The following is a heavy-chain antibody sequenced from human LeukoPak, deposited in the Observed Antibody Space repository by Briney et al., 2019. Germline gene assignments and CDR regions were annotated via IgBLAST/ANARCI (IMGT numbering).Heavy chain of an antibody. V-gene: IGHV3-23*01. D-gene: IGHD1-26*01. Sequence: GGSPRLSCAASGFTFSSYAMSWVRQAPGKGLEWVSAISGSGGSTYYADSVKGRFTISRDNSKNTLYLQMNSLRAEDTAVYYCAKVSGATTFLDYWGQGTLVTVSS. CDR2: ISGSGGST. CDR1: GFTFSSYA. J-gene: IGHJ4*02. CDR3: AKVSGATTFLDY.